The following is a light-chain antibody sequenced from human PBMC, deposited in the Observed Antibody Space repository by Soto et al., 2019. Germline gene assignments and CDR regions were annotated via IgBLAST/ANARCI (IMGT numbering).Light chain of an antibody. CDR2: GAS. CDR1: QSVSNNY. CDR3: QQYGNSAWT. J-gene: IGKJ1*01. V-gene: IGKV3-20*01. Sequence: EIVLTQSPGTLSLSPGERATLSCRASQSVSNNYLAWYQQKPGQAPRLLMYGASSRATGIPDRFSGSGSGTDVTLTISRLEPEDFAVYYCQQYGNSAWTFGQGPKVEIK.